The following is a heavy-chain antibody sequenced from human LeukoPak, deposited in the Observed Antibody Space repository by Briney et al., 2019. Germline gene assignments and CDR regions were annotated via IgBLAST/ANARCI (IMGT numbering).Heavy chain of an antibody. J-gene: IGHJ4*02. D-gene: IGHD1-1*01. V-gene: IGHV3-7*03. Sequence: GGSLRLSRVVSGFTFSESWMSWVRQAPGKGLGWVASLNLDGSDKYYVDSVKGRFTISRDNAKNSLYLQMDSLRVEDTAVYYCAKGKRYPDYWGQGTLVTVSS. CDR2: LNLDGSDK. CDR3: AKGKRYPDY. CDR1: GFTFSESW.